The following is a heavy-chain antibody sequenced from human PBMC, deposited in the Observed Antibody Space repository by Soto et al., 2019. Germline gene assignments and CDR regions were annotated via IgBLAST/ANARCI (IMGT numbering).Heavy chain of an antibody. CDR3: AREGCSGGSCYSGYKRGIDY. CDR2: IYYSGST. D-gene: IGHD2-15*01. CDR1: GGSVGSGYYY. Sequence: SETLSLTCTVSGGSVGSGYYYWSWIRQPPGKGLEWIGNIYYSGSTNYNPSLKSRVTISADTSKNQFSLKLSSVTAADTAVYYCAREGCSGGSCYSGYKRGIDYWGQGTLVTVSS. J-gene: IGHJ4*02. V-gene: IGHV4-61*01.